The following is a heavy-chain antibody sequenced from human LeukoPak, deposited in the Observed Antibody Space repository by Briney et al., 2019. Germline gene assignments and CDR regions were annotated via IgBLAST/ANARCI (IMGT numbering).Heavy chain of an antibody. Sequence: GGSLRLSCAASGFTFSDYYMSWIRQAPGKGLEWVSYISSSGSTIYYADSVKGRFTISRDNAKNSLYLQMNSLRAEDTAVYYCARPTLGYDFWSGLGSVDPWGQGTLVTVSS. CDR3: ARPTLGYDFWSGLGSVDP. J-gene: IGHJ5*02. CDR1: GFTFSDYY. D-gene: IGHD3-3*01. CDR2: ISSSGSTI. V-gene: IGHV3-11*04.